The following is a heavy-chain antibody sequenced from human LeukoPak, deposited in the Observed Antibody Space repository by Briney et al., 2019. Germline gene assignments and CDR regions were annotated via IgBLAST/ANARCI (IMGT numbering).Heavy chain of an antibody. CDR2: ISAYNGNT. V-gene: IGHV1-18*01. CDR3: ARDIVVVPAAIDMDV. Sequence: ASVKVSCKASGYTFTSYGISWVRQAPGQGLEWMGWISAYNGNTNYAQKLQGRVTMTTDTSTSTAYMELRSLRYDDTAVYYCARDIVVVPAAIDMDVWGKGTTVTVSS. D-gene: IGHD2-2*01. J-gene: IGHJ6*03. CDR1: GYTFTSYG.